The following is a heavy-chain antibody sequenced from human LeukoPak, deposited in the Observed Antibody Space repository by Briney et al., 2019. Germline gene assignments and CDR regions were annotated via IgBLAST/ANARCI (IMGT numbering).Heavy chain of an antibody. CDR3: ASAPRGTVIPYELAAGP. CDR2: ISVYSGNT. D-gene: IGHD1-1*01. V-gene: IGHV1-18*01. CDR1: GYTFTSHG. Sequence: GASVKVSCKASGYTFTSHGITWVRQAPGQGLEWMGWISVYSGNTNYAQKVQARVSMTTDTSTSTAYMELRSLTSDDTAVYYCASAPRGTVIPYELAAGPWGQGTLVTVSS. J-gene: IGHJ5*02.